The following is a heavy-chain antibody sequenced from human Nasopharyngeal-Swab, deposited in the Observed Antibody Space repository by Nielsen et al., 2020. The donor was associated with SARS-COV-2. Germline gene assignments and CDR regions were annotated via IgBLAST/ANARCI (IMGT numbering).Heavy chain of an antibody. CDR3: ARDRFSDYMDV. J-gene: IGHJ6*03. D-gene: IGHD3-10*01. CDR2: IYSGGST. Sequence: WIRQPPGKGLEWVSVIYSGGSTYYADSVKGRFTISRDNSKNTLYLQMNSLRAEDTAVYYRARDRFSDYMDVWGKGTTVTVSS. V-gene: IGHV3-53*01.